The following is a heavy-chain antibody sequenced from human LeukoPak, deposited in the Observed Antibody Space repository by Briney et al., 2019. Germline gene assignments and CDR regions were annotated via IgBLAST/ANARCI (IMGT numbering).Heavy chain of an antibody. V-gene: IGHV4-59*08. Sequence: SETLSLTCTVSGGSISSYYWSWIRQPPGKGLEWIGYIYYSGSTNYNPSLKSRVTISVDTSKNQFSLKLSSVTAADTAVYYCARAGVETTYFDYWGQGTLVTVSS. CDR2: IYYSGST. D-gene: IGHD4-23*01. CDR1: GGSISSYY. J-gene: IGHJ4*02. CDR3: ARAGVETTYFDY.